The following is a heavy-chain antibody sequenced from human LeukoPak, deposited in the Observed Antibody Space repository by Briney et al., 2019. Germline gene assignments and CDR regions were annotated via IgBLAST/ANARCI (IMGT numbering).Heavy chain of an antibody. CDR2: IFGGGNT. CDR1: GFTVNKKY. Sequence: GGSLRLSCVVSGFTVNKKYMSWVRQAPGRGLEWVSVIFGGGNTNYAGSVKGRFIISRDTSKNMVDLQMNSLRVDDTAVYYCAGVATEVPPLEYWGRGTLVTVSS. V-gene: IGHV3-66*01. D-gene: IGHD2-21*02. J-gene: IGHJ4*01. CDR3: AGVATEVPPLEY.